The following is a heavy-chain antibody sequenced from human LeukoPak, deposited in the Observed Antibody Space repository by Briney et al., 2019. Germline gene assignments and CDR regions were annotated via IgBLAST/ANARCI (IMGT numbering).Heavy chain of an antibody. V-gene: IGHV3-64*01. J-gene: IGHJ4*02. CDR3: ARGYVLLDY. Sequence: GGSLRLSCAASGFTFSTYAMHWVRQAPGKGLEYVSAITTNGGSTYYASSVKGRFTISRDNSKNTLYLQMGSLRAEDMAVYYCARGYVLLDYWGQGTLVTVSS. D-gene: IGHD2/OR15-2a*01. CDR1: GFTFSTYA. CDR2: ITTNGGST.